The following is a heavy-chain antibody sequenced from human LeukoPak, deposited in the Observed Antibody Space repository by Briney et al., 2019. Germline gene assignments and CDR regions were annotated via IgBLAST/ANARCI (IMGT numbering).Heavy chain of an antibody. CDR1: GFTFSDYY. J-gene: IGHJ4*02. V-gene: IGHV3-11*04. CDR2: ISSSGSTI. Sequence: PGGSLRPSCAASGFTFSDYYMSWIRQAPGKGLEWVSYISSSGSTIYYADSVKGRFTISRDNAENSLYLQMNSLRVEDTAVYYCARDHRSYYDILTGSDYWGQGTLVTVSS. D-gene: IGHD3-9*01. CDR3: ARDHRSYYDILTGSDY.